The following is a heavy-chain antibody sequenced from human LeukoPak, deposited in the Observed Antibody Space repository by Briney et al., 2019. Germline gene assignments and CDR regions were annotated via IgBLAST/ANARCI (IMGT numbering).Heavy chain of an antibody. CDR1: GFTFSDYY. V-gene: IGHV3-11*04. D-gene: IGHD4-17*01. CDR2: ISSSGSTI. CDR3: AKDTYDYGDYYFDY. J-gene: IGHJ4*02. Sequence: PGGSLRLSCAASGFTFSDYYMSWIRQAPGKGLEWVSYISSSGSTIYYADSVKGRFTISRDNSKNTLYLQMNSLRAEDTAVYYCAKDTYDYGDYYFDYWGQGTLVTVSS.